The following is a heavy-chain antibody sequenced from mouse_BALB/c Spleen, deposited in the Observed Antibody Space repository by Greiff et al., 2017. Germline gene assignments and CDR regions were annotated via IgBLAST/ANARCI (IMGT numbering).Heavy chain of an antibody. V-gene: IGHV14-3*02. CDR3: ANPYDAWFAY. Sequence: EVQLQQSGAELVKPGASVKLSCTASGFNIKDTYMYWVKQRPEQGLEWIGRIDPANGNTKYDPKFQGKATITADTSSNTAYLQLSSLTSEDTAVYYCANPYDAWFAYWGQGTLVTVSA. D-gene: IGHD2-12*01. CDR1: GFNIKDTY. J-gene: IGHJ3*01. CDR2: IDPANGNT.